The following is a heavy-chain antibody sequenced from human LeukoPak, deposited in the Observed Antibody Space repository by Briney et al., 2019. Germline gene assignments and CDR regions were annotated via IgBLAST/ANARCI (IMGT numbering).Heavy chain of an antibody. J-gene: IGHJ4*02. CDR1: GGSISSYY. Sequence: PSETLSLTCTVSGGSISSYYWSWIRQSPGKGLEWIGYIYYSGIPNYNPSLKSRVTISLDTSKNQFSLKLSYVTAADTAVYYCASLRGGSFDYWGQGTLVTVSS. CDR2: IYYSGIP. V-gene: IGHV4-59*08. CDR3: ASLRGGSFDY. D-gene: IGHD3-16*01.